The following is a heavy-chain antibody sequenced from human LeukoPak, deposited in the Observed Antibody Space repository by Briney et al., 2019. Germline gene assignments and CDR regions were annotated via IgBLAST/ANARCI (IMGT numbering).Heavy chain of an antibody. Sequence: GASVKVSCKASGGTFSSYAISWVRQAPGQGLEWMGGIIPIFGTANYAQKFQGRVTITADESTSTAYMELSSLRSEDTAVYYCATDSSGGIPAAKGHDAFDIWGQGTMVTVSS. CDR3: ATDSSGGIPAAKGHDAFDI. D-gene: IGHD2-2*01. J-gene: IGHJ3*02. CDR1: GGTFSSYA. V-gene: IGHV1-69*01. CDR2: IIPIFGTA.